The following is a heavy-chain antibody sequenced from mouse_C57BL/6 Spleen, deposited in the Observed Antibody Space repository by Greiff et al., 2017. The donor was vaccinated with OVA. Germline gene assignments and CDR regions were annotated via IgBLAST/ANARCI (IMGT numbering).Heavy chain of an antibody. D-gene: IGHD1-1*01. CDR3: ARHYYGSSYWYFDV. Sequence: QVQLQQSGAELVRPGTSVKVSCKASGYAFTNYLIEWVKQRPGQGLEWIGVINPGSGGTNYNEKFKGKATLTADKSSSTAYMQLSSLTSEDSAVYFCARHYYGSSYWYFDVWGTGITVTVSS. CDR1: GYAFTNYL. V-gene: IGHV1-54*01. J-gene: IGHJ1*03. CDR2: INPGSGGT.